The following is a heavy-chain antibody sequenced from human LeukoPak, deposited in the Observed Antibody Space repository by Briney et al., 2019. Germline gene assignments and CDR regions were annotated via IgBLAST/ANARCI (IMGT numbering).Heavy chain of an antibody. CDR1: GFTFSSYA. V-gene: IGHV3-23*01. D-gene: IGHD3-10*01. CDR2: IIGSGGST. Sequence: GGSLRLSCAASGFTFSSYAMSWVRQAPGKGLKWVSPIIGSGGSTYYANSVKGRFTISRDNSKNTLYLQMNSLRAEDTAVYYCAKDGPFPTMVRGVWNGMDVWGQGTTVTVSS. CDR3: AKDGPFPTMVRGVWNGMDV. J-gene: IGHJ6*02.